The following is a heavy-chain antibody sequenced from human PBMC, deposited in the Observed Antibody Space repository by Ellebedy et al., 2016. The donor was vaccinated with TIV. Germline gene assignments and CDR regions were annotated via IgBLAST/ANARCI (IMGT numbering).Heavy chain of an antibody. CDR1: GGSFSGYY. Sequence: SETLSLXXAVYGGSFSGYYWSWIRQPPGKGLEWIGEINHSGSTNYNPSLKSRVTISVDTSKNQFSLKLSSVTAADTAVYYCANFDFWSGYPYLDYYMDVWGKGTTVTVSS. CDR3: ANFDFWSGYPYLDYYMDV. D-gene: IGHD3-3*01. V-gene: IGHV4-34*01. J-gene: IGHJ6*03. CDR2: INHSGST.